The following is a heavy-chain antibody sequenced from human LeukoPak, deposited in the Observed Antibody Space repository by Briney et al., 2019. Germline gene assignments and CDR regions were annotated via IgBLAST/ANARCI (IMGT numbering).Heavy chain of an antibody. Sequence: GGSLRLSCAVSGFTFSSYGMHWVRQAPGKGLEWVSYISSSGGTIYFADSVRGRFSISRDNAKNSLYLQMNSLRDDDTAVYYCARDYGSHGEFFDYWGQGALVTVSS. CDR2: ISSSGGTI. CDR1: GFTFSSYG. D-gene: IGHD3-10*01. V-gene: IGHV3-48*02. J-gene: IGHJ4*02. CDR3: ARDYGSHGEFFDY.